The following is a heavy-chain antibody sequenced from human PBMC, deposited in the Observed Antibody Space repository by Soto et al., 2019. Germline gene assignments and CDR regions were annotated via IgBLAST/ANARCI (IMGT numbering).Heavy chain of an antibody. CDR1: GGSFSGYY. CDR2: INHSGST. V-gene: IGHV4-34*01. J-gene: IGHJ6*04. Sequence: SETLSLTCAVYGGSFSGYYWSWIRQPPGKGLEWIGEINHSGSTNYNPSLKSRVTISVDTSKNQFSLKLSSVTAVDTAVYYCARGRGIFGVVIDISIRGFDVRAKRTTVTGSS. D-gene: IGHD3-3*01. CDR3: ARGRGIFGVVIDISIRGFDV.